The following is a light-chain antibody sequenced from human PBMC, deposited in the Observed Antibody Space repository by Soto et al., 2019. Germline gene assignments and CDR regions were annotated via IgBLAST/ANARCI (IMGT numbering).Light chain of an antibody. Sequence: DIQMTQSPSTLSASVGDRVTITCRASQSISSWLAWYLQKPGKAPKLLIYRASSLESGVPSRFSGSGSGTEFTLTISSLQPDDFATYYCQQYYTDSRTFGQGTKVEIK. CDR3: QQYYTDSRT. J-gene: IGKJ1*01. CDR2: RAS. V-gene: IGKV1-5*03. CDR1: QSISSW.